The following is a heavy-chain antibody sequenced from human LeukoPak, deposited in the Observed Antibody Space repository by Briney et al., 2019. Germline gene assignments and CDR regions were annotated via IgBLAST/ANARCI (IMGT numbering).Heavy chain of an antibody. J-gene: IGHJ1*01. V-gene: IGHV3-23*01. CDR3: AIFQISTRWPEYFQH. D-gene: IGHD2-15*01. CDR2: ISGSGGST. CDR1: GFIVSSNY. Sequence: PGGSLRLSCAASGFIVSSNYMTWVRQAPGKGLEWVSAISGSGGSTDYADSVKGRFTISRDNSKNTLYLQMNSLRAEDTAIYYCAIFQISTRWPEYFQHWGQGTLVTVSS.